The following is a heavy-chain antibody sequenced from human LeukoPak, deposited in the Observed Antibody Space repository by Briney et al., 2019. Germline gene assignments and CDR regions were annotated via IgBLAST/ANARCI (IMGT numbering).Heavy chain of an antibody. V-gene: IGHV3-21*01. Sequence: GGSLRLSCAASGFTFTSYAMSWVRQAPGKGLEWVSSISGLSSYTYYGEPVKGRFSISRDNAKNSLYLQMNSLGAEDTATYYCGRAFPPLRTSSAGDLWGQGILVTVSS. J-gene: IGHJ4*02. D-gene: IGHD3-16*01. CDR3: GRAFPPLRTSSAGDL. CDR1: GFTFTSYA. CDR2: ISGLSSYT.